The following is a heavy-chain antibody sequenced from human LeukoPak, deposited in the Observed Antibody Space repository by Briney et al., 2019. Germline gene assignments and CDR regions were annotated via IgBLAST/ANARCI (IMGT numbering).Heavy chain of an antibody. CDR3: ASRITTSLDY. CDR1: GFTFSSYA. CDR2: IRSDGINK. V-gene: IGHV3-30*02. Sequence: GGSLRLSCAASGFTFSSYAMHWVRQAPGKGLEWVAFIRSDGINKYYADSLKGRFTISRDNSKNTLYLQMNSLRAEDTAVYYCASRITTSLDYWGQGTLVTVSS. J-gene: IGHJ4*02. D-gene: IGHD4-11*01.